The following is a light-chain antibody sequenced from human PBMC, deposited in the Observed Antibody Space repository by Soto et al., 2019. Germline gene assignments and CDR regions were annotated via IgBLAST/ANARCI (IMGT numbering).Light chain of an antibody. CDR1: SSNIGSNT. Sequence: QSVLTQPPSASGTPGQRVTISCSGSSSNIGSNTVNWYQQLPGTAPKLLIYSNNQRPSGVPDRFSGSKSGTSASLAISGLQPEDEADYYCAAWDDRLNGPYVVFGGGTQLTVL. CDR2: SNN. V-gene: IGLV1-44*01. CDR3: AAWDDRLNGPYVV. J-gene: IGLJ2*01.